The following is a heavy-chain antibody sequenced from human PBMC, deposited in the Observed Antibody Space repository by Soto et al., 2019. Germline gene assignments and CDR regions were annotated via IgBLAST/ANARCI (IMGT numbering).Heavy chain of an antibody. J-gene: IGHJ4*02. D-gene: IGHD4-17*01. CDR2: INPSGGST. V-gene: IGHV1-46*01. CDR3: ARSEWATVTRNYFDY. CDR1: GYTFTSYY. Sequence: ASVKVSCKASGYTFTSYYMHWVRQAPGQGLEWMGIINPSGGSTSYAQKFQGRVTMTRDTSTSTVYMELSSLRSEDTAVYYCARSEWATVTRNYFDYWGQGTLVTV.